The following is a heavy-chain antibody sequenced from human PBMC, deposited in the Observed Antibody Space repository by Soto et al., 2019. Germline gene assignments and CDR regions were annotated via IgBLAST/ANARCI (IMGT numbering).Heavy chain of an antibody. CDR2: ISSDGSGK. J-gene: IGHJ4*01. CDR3: AIDHFGGATCYRYY. CDR1: GFTFTSHG. V-gene: IGHV3-30*03. D-gene: IGHD2-15*01. Sequence: QVQLVESGGGVVQPGESLRLSCVASGFTFTSHGMHWVRKAPGKGLDWVAVISSDGSGKDYADSVKGRFTISRDDSKNTLYLQMNSLTDEDTAMYYCAIDHFGGATCYRYYWWHGTLVIVS.